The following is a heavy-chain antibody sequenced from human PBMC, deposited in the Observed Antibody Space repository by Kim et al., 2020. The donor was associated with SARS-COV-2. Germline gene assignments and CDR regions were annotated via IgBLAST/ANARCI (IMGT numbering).Heavy chain of an antibody. CDR2: TYYRSKWYN. J-gene: IGHJ2*01. CDR1: GDSVSSNSAA. V-gene: IGHV6-1*01. CDR3: ARDPSEGGVELWYNWYFDL. Sequence: SQTLSLTCAISGDSVSSNSAAWNWIRQSPSRGLEWLGRTYYRSKWYNDYAVSVKSRITINPDTSKNQFSLQLNSVTPEDTAVYYCARDPSEGGVELWYNWYFDLWGRGTLVTVSS. D-gene: IGHD5-18*01.